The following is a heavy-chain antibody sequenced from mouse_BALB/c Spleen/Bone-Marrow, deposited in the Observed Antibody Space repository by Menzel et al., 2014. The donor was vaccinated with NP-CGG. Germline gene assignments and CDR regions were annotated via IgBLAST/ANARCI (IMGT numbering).Heavy chain of an antibody. CDR1: GYTFTDYY. J-gene: IGHJ4*01. CDR2: IYPGSGST. D-gene: IGHD3-1*01. Sequence: QVQLKESGPELVKPGASVKISCKAFGYTFTDYYINWVKQKPGQGLEWIGWIYPGSGSTKYNEKFKGKATLTVDTSSSTAYMQLSSLTSEDTAVYFCANLGRYAMDYWGQGTSVTVSS. V-gene: IGHV1-84*02. CDR3: ANLGRYAMDY.